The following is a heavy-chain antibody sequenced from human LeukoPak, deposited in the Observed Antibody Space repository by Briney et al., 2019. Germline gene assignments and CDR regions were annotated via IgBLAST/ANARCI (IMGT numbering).Heavy chain of an antibody. D-gene: IGHD5-12*01. CDR2: IYYSGST. CDR3: ARDRGYSGYKGCFDY. V-gene: IGHV4-39*07. J-gene: IGHJ4*02. Sequence: PSETLSLTCTVSGGSISSSSYYWGWIRQPPGKGLEWIGSIYYSGSTYYNPSLKSRVTISVDTSKNQFSLKLSSVTAADTAVYYCARDRGYSGYKGCFDYWGQGTLVTVSS. CDR1: GGSISSSSYY.